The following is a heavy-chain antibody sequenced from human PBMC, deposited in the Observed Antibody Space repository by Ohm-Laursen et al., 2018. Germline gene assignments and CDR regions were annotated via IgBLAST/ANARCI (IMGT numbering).Heavy chain of an antibody. CDR2: ISFTSDP. CDR1: GFTFSTYW. Sequence: SLRLSCTASGFTFSTYWMSWVRQAPGKGLEWVSTISFTSDPYYAESLRGRFTVSRDNTRNSVYLQMNNLRDEDTGVYYCARDGSGWSRDVWGQGTTVIVSS. V-gene: IGHV3-69-1*01. J-gene: IGHJ6*02. CDR3: ARDGSGWSRDV. D-gene: IGHD6-13*01.